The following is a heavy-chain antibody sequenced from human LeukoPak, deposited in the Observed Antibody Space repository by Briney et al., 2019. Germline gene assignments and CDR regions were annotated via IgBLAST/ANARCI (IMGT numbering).Heavy chain of an antibody. V-gene: IGHV1-18*04. D-gene: IGHD4-11*01. J-gene: IGHJ5*02. Sequence: ASVKVSCKASGYTFTGYYMHWVRQAPGQGLEWMGWISDYNGNTNYAQKLQGRVTMTTDTSTSTAYMELRSLRSDDTAVYYCARDLYRDSLPVSWFDPWGQGTLVTVSS. CDR1: GYTFTGYY. CDR3: ARDLYRDSLPVSWFDP. CDR2: ISDYNGNT.